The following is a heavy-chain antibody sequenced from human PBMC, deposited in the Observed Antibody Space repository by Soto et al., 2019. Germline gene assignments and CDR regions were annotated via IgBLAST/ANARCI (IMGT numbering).Heavy chain of an antibody. D-gene: IGHD6-13*01. V-gene: IGHV3-30-3*01. CDR2: VSFDGSNK. Sequence: QVQLVESGGGVVQPGRSLRLSCAASGFTFSTHAMHWVRQAPGKGLECVAIVSFDGSNKYYADSVKGRFTISRDNSKNTLYLQMSGLTSEDTAVYYCARDQPGITTAGGGRIDHWGQGTLVTVSS. CDR1: GFTFSTHA. CDR3: ARDQPGITTAGGGRIDH. J-gene: IGHJ4*02.